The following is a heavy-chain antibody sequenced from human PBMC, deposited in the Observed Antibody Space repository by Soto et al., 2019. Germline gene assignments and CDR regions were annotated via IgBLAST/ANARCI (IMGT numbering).Heavy chain of an antibody. D-gene: IGHD5-12*01. CDR1: GGSISSNTYY. Sequence: SETLSLTCTVSGGSISSNTYYWGWIRQPPGKGLEWIGNIHYNGNTKYNPSLKSRVSMSVDTSKNQFSLRLISVTAADTAKYFCAREGNLGRWLQPLDFWGQGTLVTVSS. J-gene: IGHJ4*02. CDR3: AREGNLGRWLQPLDF. CDR2: IHYNGNT. V-gene: IGHV4-61*01.